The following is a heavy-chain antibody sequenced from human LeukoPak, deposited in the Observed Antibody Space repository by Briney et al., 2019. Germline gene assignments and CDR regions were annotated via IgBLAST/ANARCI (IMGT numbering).Heavy chain of an antibody. CDR3: AKDYGYSYGYNWFDP. CDR2: ISGSGGST. Sequence: PGGSLRLSCAASGFTFSSYAMSWVRQAPGKGLEWVSAISGSGGSTYYADSVKGRFTISRDNSKNTLYLQMNSLRAEDTAVYYCAKDYGYSYGYNWFDPWGQGTLVTVSS. D-gene: IGHD5-18*01. J-gene: IGHJ5*02. CDR1: GFTFSSYA. V-gene: IGHV3-23*01.